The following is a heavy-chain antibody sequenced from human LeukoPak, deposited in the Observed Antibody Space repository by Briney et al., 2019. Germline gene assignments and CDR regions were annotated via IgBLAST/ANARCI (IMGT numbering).Heavy chain of an antibody. J-gene: IGHJ4*02. Sequence: AGSLRLSCAASGFTFSSYSMIWVRQAPGKGLEWVSCISSSSSYIYYADSVKGRFTISRDNAKNSLYLQMNSLRAEDTAVYYCESDPGADYYGSGSYGWGQGTLVTVSS. V-gene: IGHV3-21*01. CDR1: GFTFSSYS. D-gene: IGHD3-10*01. CDR3: ESDPGADYYGSGSYG. CDR2: ISSSSSYI.